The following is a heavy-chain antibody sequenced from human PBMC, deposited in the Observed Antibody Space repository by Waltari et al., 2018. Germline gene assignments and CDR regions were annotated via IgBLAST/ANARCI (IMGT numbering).Heavy chain of an antibody. D-gene: IGHD1-26*01. Sequence: QVHLVQSGAEVRNPGASVKVSCKVIGYTFTGYYIHWVRQAPGQGLESMGWINPDSGDTKYVQKFQASVTMTRDTSISTVYMELSRLTFDDTAMFYCARGSKVGGTGKYAFDIWGQGTMVTVSS. CDR3: ARGSKVGGTGKYAFDI. V-gene: IGHV1-2*02. J-gene: IGHJ3*02. CDR2: INPDSGDT. CDR1: GYTFTGYY.